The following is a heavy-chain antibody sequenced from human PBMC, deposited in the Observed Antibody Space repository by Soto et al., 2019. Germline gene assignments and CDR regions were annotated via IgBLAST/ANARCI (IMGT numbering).Heavy chain of an antibody. Sequence: SETLSLTCTVSGGSISSYYWSWIRQPPGKGLEWIGYIYYSGSTNYNPSLESRVTISVDTSKNQFSLKLSSVTAADTAVYYCARGIHDSSGYYTRIFDYRGQRTLVTVSS. J-gene: IGHJ4*02. CDR1: GGSISSYY. V-gene: IGHV4-59*01. CDR2: IYYSGST. CDR3: ARGIHDSSGYYTRIFDY. D-gene: IGHD3-22*01.